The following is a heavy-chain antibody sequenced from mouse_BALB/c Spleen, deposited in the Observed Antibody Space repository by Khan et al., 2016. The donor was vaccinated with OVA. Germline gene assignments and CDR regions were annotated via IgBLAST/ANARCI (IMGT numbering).Heavy chain of an antibody. Sequence: VQLQESGPGLVQPSQSLSITCTVSGFSLTTYGVHWVRQSPGKGLEWLGVIWSGGTTDYSAAFMSRLSITKDNSKSQVFFKMNSLQANDTAIYYCARNYDYDEGLAYWGQGTLVTVSA. D-gene: IGHD2-4*01. J-gene: IGHJ3*01. CDR2: IWSGGTT. V-gene: IGHV2-2*02. CDR3: ARNYDYDEGLAY. CDR1: GFSLTTYG.